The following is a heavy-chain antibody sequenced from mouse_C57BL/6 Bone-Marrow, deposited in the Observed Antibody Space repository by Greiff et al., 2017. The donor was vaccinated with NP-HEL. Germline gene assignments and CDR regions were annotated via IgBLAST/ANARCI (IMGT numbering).Heavy chain of an antibody. D-gene: IGHD2-2*01. Sequence: DVKLVESGGGLVKPGGSLKLSCAASGFTFSDYGMHWVRQAPEKGLEWVAYISSGSSTIYYADTVKGRFTISRDNAKNTLFLQMTSLRSEDTAMYYGAKLYYGYLLLAMDYWGQGTSVTVSS. V-gene: IGHV5-17*01. CDR2: ISSGSSTI. J-gene: IGHJ4*01. CDR1: GFTFSDYG. CDR3: AKLYYGYLLLAMDY.